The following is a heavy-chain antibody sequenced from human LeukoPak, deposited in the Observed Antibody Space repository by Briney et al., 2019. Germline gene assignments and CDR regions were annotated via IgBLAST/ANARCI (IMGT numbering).Heavy chain of an antibody. CDR2: IIPILGIA. J-gene: IGHJ4*02. Sequence: ASVKVSCKASGGTFSSYAISWVRQAPGQGLEWMGRIIPILGIANYAQKFQGRVTITADKSTSTAYMELSSLRSEDTAVYYCARGKDQYSRAPPGYASYYWGQGTLVTVSS. V-gene: IGHV1-69*04. CDR3: ARGKDQYSRAPPGYASYY. D-gene: IGHD5-12*01. CDR1: GGTFSSYA.